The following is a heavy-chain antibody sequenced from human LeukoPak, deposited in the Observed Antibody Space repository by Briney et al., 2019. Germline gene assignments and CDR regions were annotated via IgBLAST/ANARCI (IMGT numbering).Heavy chain of an antibody. CDR2: ISVGGGDT. Sequence: GGSLRLSCAVSGFIFSSYVMGWVRQAPGKGLEWVSSISVGGGDTFASDSVKGRFTITRENSKNTLYLQMTGLRVEDTAVYFCAKLNLGEMAYFDSWGQGTLVTVSS. CDR1: GFIFSSYV. CDR3: AKLNLGEMAYFDS. V-gene: IGHV3-23*01. D-gene: IGHD3-16*01. J-gene: IGHJ4*02.